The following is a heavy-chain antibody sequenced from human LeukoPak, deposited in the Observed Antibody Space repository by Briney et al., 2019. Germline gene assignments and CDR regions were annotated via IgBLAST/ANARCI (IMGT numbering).Heavy chain of an antibody. J-gene: IGHJ2*01. D-gene: IGHD2-2*01. Sequence: GGSLRLSCAASGFTFDDYAMHWVRQAPGKGLEWVSGISWNSGSIAYTDSVKGRFTISRDNSKNTLFLQMNSLRPEDTALYYCARGVVPAAIIWYFDLWGRGTLVTVSS. CDR1: GFTFDDYA. CDR3: ARGVVPAAIIWYFDL. CDR2: ISWNSGSI. V-gene: IGHV3-9*01.